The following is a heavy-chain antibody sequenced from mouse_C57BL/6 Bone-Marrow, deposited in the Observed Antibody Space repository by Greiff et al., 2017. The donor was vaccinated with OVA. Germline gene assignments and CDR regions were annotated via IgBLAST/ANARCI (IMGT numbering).Heavy chain of an antibody. D-gene: IGHD1-1*01. V-gene: IGHV1-81*01. Sequence: QVQLKQSGAELARPGASVKLSCKASGYTFTSYGISWVKQRTGQGLEWIGEIYPRSGNTYYNEKFKGKATLTADKSSSTAYIELRSLTSEDSAVYFCARRYGSSCYWYFDFWGTGTTVTVSS. J-gene: IGHJ1*03. CDR1: GYTFTSYG. CDR3: ARRYGSSCYWYFDF. CDR2: IYPRSGNT.